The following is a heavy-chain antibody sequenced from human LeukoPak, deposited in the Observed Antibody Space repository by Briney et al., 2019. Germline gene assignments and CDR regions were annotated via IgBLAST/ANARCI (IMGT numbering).Heavy chain of an antibody. CDR1: GFTFSNAW. D-gene: IGHD3-22*01. CDR2: IKQDGSEK. V-gene: IGHV3-7*01. Sequence: GGSLRLSCAASGFTFSNAWMSWVRQAPGKGLEWVANIKQDGSEKYYVDSVKGRFTISRDNAKNSLYLQMNSLRAEDTAVYYCARDYYDSSDMGHYWGQGTLVTVSS. CDR3: ARDYYDSSDMGHY. J-gene: IGHJ4*02.